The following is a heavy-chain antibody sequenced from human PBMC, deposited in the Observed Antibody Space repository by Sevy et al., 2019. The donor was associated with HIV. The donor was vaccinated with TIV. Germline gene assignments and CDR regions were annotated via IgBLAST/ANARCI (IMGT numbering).Heavy chain of an antibody. D-gene: IGHD6-13*01. Sequence: SETLSLTCTVSGASIRDSSYYWAWIRQPPGQGLEWIGNIYSYGETYYNSSLKGRVTISVDTSKNQFSLSLTSVTAADTAIYFCARSMEQQLDAFDIWGQGTMVTVSS. CDR2: IYSYGET. CDR1: GASIRDSSYY. J-gene: IGHJ3*02. V-gene: IGHV4-39*01. CDR3: ARSMEQQLDAFDI.